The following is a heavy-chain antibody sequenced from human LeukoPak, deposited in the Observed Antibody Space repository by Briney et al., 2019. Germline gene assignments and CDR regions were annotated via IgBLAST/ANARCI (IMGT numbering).Heavy chain of an antibody. V-gene: IGHV3-30*02. CDR1: GFTFSSYG. Sequence: GGSLRLSCAASGFTFSSYGMHWVRQAPGKGLEWVAFIRYDGSNKYYADSVKGRFTISRDNSKNTLYLQMNSLRAEDTAVYYCARTIYYYESTSYFSDAFDVWGQGTMVTVSS. CDR3: ARTIYYYESTSYFSDAFDV. CDR2: IRYDGSNK. D-gene: IGHD3-22*01. J-gene: IGHJ3*01.